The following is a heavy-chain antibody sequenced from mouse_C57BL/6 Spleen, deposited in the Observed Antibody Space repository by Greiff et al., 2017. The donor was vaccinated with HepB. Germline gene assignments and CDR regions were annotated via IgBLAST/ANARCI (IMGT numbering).Heavy chain of an antibody. CDR2: ISYSGST. CDR3: ARADYDYDEGWFAY. V-gene: IGHV3-1*01. CDR1: GYSITSGYD. J-gene: IGHJ3*01. D-gene: IGHD2-4*01. Sequence: EVKVVESGPGMVKPSQSLSLTCTVTGYSITSGYDWHWIRHFPGNKLEWMGYISYSGSTNYNPSLKSRISITHDTSKNHFFLKLNSVTTEDTATYYCARADYDYDEGWFAYWGQGTLVTVSA.